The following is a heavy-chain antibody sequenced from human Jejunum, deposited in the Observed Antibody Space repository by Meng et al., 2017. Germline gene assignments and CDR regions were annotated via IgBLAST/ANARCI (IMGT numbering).Heavy chain of an antibody. J-gene: IGHJ4*02. V-gene: IGHV1-69*10. CDR3: ARDISQGLMGSSGYNYFDY. CDR1: GGTFSSYA. CDR2: IIPILGIA. D-gene: IGHD3-22*01. Sequence: QVQLVQSGAEVKKPGSSVKVSCKASGGTFSSYAISWVRQAPGQGLEWMGGIIPILGIANYAQKFQGRVTITADKSTSTAYMELSSLRSEDTAVYYCARDISQGLMGSSGYNYFDYWGQGTLVTVSS.